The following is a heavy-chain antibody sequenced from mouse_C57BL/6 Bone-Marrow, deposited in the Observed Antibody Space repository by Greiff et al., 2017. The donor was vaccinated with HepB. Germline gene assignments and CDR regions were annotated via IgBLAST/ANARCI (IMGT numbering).Heavy chain of an antibody. V-gene: IGHV5-16*01. CDR3: ARDEGIYYGYDGTLELGGVFAY. Sequence: EVMLVESEGGLVQPGSSMKLSCTASGFTFSDYYMAWVRQVPEKGLEWVANINYDGSSTYYLDSLKSRFIISRDNAKNILYLQMSSLKSEDTATYYCARDEGIYYGYDGTLELGGVFAYWGQGTLVTVSA. J-gene: IGHJ3*01. CDR2: INYDGSST. CDR1: GFTFSDYY. D-gene: IGHD2-2*01.